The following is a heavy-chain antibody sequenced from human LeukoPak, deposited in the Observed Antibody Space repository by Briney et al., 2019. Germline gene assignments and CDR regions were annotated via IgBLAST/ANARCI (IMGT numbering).Heavy chain of an antibody. CDR3: ARDGSSGWYWVDY. D-gene: IGHD6-19*01. CDR2: IWYDGSNK. V-gene: IGHV3-33*01. CDR1: GFTFSSYG. J-gene: IGHJ4*02. Sequence: GGSLRLSCAASGFTFSSYGMHWVRQAPGKGLEWVAVIWYDGSNKYYADSVKGRFTISRDNSKNTLHLQMNSLRAEDTAVYYCARDGSSGWYWVDYWGQGTLVTVSS.